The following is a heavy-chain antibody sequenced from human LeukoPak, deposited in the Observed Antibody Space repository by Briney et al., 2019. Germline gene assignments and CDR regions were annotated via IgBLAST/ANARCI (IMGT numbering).Heavy chain of an antibody. D-gene: IGHD3-3*01. V-gene: IGHV3-21*01. CDR1: GFTFSSYT. Sequence: GGSLRLSCATSGFTFSSYTMNWVRQAPGKGLEWVSSISYRSTYIYYADSVKGRFTVSRDNTKNSLFLQMNSLRAEDTAVYYCVRARPDPEWLTRMTPYYFDYWGQGTLVTVSS. CDR3: VRARPDPEWLTRMTPYYFDY. CDR2: ISYRSTYI. J-gene: IGHJ4*02.